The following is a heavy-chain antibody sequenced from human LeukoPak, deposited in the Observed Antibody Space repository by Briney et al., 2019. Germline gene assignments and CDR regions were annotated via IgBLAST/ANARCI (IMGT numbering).Heavy chain of an antibody. V-gene: IGHV4-34*01. J-gene: IGHJ4*02. CDR2: INHSGST. Sequence: PSETLSLTCAVYGGSFSGYYWSWIRQPPGKGLEWIGEINHSGSTNYNPSLKSRVTISVDTSKNQFSLKLSSVTAADTVVYYCARGPDCGGDCYAREPIDYWGQGTLVTVSS. D-gene: IGHD2-21*02. CDR3: ARGPDCGGDCYAREPIDY. CDR1: GGSFSGYY.